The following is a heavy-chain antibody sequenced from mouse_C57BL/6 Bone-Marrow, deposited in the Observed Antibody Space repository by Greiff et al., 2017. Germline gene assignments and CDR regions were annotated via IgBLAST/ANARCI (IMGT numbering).Heavy chain of an antibody. CDR1: GYTFTSYG. D-gene: IGHD2-5*01. CDR2: IYPRSGNT. Sequence: VQLQQSGAELARPGASVKLSCKASGYTFTSYGISWVKQRTGQGLEWIGEIYPRSGNTYYNEKFKGKATLTADKSSSTAYMELRSLTSEDSAVYFCARRPYYSSYYLDYWGQGTTLTVSS. J-gene: IGHJ2*01. CDR3: ARRPYYSSYYLDY. V-gene: IGHV1-81*01.